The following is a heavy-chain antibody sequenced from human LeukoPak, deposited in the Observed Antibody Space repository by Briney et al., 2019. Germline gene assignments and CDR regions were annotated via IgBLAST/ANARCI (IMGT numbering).Heavy chain of an antibody. V-gene: IGHV4-59*08. Sequence: SETLSLTCTVSGGSISSYYWSWIRQPPGKGLEWIGYIYYSGSTNYNPSLKSRVTISVDTSKNQFSLKLSSVTAADTAVYYCARLSVGTVYYGTFDYWGPGTLVTVSS. CDR2: IYYSGST. CDR1: GGSISSYY. D-gene: IGHD3/OR15-3a*01. J-gene: IGHJ4*02. CDR3: ARLSVGTVYYGTFDY.